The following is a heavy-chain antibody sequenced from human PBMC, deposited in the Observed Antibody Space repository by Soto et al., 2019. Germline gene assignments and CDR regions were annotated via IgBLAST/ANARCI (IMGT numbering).Heavy chain of an antibody. J-gene: IGHJ4*02. Sequence: GSLRLSCVASGLTCSRHAMVWVRQAPGKGLEWVSTITANSGSSDYGDSVKGRFTISRDNAGSTLFLQMNSLRVEDTATYYCAKSPEWPNRYFDYWGQGTLVTVSS. D-gene: IGHD3-3*01. CDR1: GLTCSRHA. V-gene: IGHV3-23*01. CDR3: AKSPEWPNRYFDY. CDR2: ITANSGSS.